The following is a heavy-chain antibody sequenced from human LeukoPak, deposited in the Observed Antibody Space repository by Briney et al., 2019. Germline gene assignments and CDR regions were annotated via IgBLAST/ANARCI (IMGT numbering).Heavy chain of an antibody. V-gene: IGHV3-30-3*01. CDR1: GFTFSSYA. CDR2: ISDDGSNK. J-gene: IGHJ4*02. D-gene: IGHD5-18*01. CDR3: ARDTAHDH. Sequence: HAGGSLRLSCAASGFTFSSYAMHWVRQAPGKGLEWVAVISDDGSNKYYADSVKGRFTISRDNSKNTLYLHMNSLRAEDTAVYYCARDTAHDHWGQGTLVTVSS.